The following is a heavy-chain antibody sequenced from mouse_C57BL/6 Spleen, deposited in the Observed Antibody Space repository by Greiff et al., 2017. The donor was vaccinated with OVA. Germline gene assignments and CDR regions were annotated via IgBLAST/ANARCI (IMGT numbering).Heavy chain of an antibody. CDR3: ARQGGHYYGSSWYFDY. CDR1: GFTFSSYT. CDR2: ISGGGGNT. J-gene: IGHJ2*01. Sequence: EVKLVESGGGLVKPGGSLKLSCAASGFTFSSYTMSWVRQTPEKRLEWVATISGGGGNTYYPDSVKGRFTISRDNAKNTLYLQMSSLRSEDTALYYCARQGGHYYGSSWYFDYWGQGTTLTVSS. V-gene: IGHV5-9*01. D-gene: IGHD1-1*01.